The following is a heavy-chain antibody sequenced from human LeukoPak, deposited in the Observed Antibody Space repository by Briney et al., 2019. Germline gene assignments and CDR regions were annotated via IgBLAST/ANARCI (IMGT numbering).Heavy chain of an antibody. Sequence: GGSLRLSFAASGLTPRPNGIHWVPQVPGKGRGWLAFIGNDESNKYYADSVKGRFTISRDNSKNTLYLQMNSLRAEDTAVYFCAKVIGGSSAWYARGFDYWGQGTLVTVSS. CDR2: IGNDESNK. D-gene: IGHD2-15*01. J-gene: IGHJ4*02. CDR3: AKVIGGSSAWYARGFDY. CDR1: GLTPRPNG. V-gene: IGHV3-30*02.